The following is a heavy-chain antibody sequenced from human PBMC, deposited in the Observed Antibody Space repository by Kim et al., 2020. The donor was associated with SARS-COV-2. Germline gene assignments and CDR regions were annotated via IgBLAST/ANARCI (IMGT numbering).Heavy chain of an antibody. D-gene: IGHD2-15*01. CDR2: IYYSGST. CDR1: GGSISSSSYY. Sequence: SETLSLTCTVSGGSISSSSYYWGWIRQPPGKGLEWIGSIYYSGSTYYNPSLKSRVTISVDTSKNQFSLKLSSVTAADTAVYYCARDPYCSGGSCYSRPFDPWGQGTLVTVSS. V-gene: IGHV4-39*07. J-gene: IGHJ5*02. CDR3: ARDPYCSGGSCYSRPFDP.